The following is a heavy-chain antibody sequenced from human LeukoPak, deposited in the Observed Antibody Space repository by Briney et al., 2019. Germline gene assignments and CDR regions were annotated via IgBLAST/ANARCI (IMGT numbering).Heavy chain of an antibody. CDR1: GGSFSGYY. D-gene: IGHD6-6*01. V-gene: IGHV4-34*01. CDR3: ARGVRLQRSSYNWFDP. J-gene: IGHJ5*02. Sequence: SETLSLTCAVYGGSFSGYYWSWIRQPPGKGLEWIGEINHSGNTNYNPSLKSRVTISVDTSKNQFSLKLSSVTAADTVVYYCARGVRLQRSSYNWFDPWGQGTLVTVSS. CDR2: INHSGNT.